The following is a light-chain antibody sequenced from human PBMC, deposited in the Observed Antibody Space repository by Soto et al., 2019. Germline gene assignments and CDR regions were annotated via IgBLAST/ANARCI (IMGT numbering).Light chain of an antibody. CDR1: QSVSSN. Sequence: EIVLTQSQATLSLSPCERATLSSSASQSVSSNYLAWYQQKPGQAPRLLIYGASSRATGIPDRFSGSGSGTEFTLTISSLQSEDFAVYYCQQYNDWPRTFGQGTKVDIK. J-gene: IGKJ1*01. CDR3: QQYNDWPRT. CDR2: GAS. V-gene: IGKV3D-15*01.